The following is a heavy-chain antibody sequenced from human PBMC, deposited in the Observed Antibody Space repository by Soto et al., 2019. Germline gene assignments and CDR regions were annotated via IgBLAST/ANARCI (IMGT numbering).Heavy chain of an antibody. CDR1: GFTFSSYA. D-gene: IGHD5-18*01. Sequence: GGSLRLSCAASGFTFSSYAMSWVRQAPGKGLEWVSAIFGSGGSTYYADSVKGRFTISRDNSKNTLYLQMNSLRAEDTAVYYCAKAPDQGYGFYYFDYWGQGTLVTVSS. CDR3: AKAPDQGYGFYYFDY. V-gene: IGHV3-23*01. J-gene: IGHJ4*02. CDR2: IFGSGGST.